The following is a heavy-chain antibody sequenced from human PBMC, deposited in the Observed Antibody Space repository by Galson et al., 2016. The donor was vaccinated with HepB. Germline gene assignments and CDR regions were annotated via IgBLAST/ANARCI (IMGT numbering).Heavy chain of an antibody. CDR3: ARSQARDVREVGGYFQH. Sequence: SLRLSCAASGFTFSSYAMTWVRQAPGKGLEWLAVISSDGSKINYADSVKGRFTISRGNSKNTLYLQMNSLRGEDTAVYYCARSQARDVREVGGYFQHWGQGTLVTVSS. V-gene: IGHV3-30-3*01. CDR1: GFTFSSYA. D-gene: IGHD3-10*01. J-gene: IGHJ1*01. CDR2: ISSDGSKI.